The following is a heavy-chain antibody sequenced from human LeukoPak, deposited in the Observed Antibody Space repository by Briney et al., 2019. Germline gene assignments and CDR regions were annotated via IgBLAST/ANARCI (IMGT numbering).Heavy chain of an antibody. J-gene: IGHJ3*02. D-gene: IGHD5-18*01. CDR3: ARGMPGYSYGDDAFNI. Sequence: SETLSLTCTVSGGSISSYYWSWIRQPPGKGLEWIGYIYYTGSTNYNPSLKSRVTISVDTSKNQCSLRLSSVTAADAAVYYCARGMPGYSYGDDAFNIWGQGTMVTVSS. CDR2: IYYTGST. V-gene: IGHV4-59*01. CDR1: GGSISSYY.